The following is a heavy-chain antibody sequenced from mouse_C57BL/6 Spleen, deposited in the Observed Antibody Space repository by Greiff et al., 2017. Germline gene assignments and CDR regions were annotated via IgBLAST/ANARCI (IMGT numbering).Heavy chain of an antibody. CDR2: IDPSDSYT. CDR3: ASDLDY. V-gene: IGHV1-69*01. CDR1: GYTFTSYW. Sequence: QVQLQQSGAELVMPGASVKLSCKASGYTFTSYWMHWVKQRPGQGLEWIGEIDPSDSYTNYNQKFKGKSTLTVDKSSSTAYMQLSSLTSEDSAVYYCASDLDYWGQGTTLTVSS. J-gene: IGHJ2*01.